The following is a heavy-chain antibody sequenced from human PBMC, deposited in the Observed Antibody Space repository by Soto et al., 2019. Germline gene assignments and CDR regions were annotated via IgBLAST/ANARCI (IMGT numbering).Heavy chain of an antibody. CDR1: GYTFTSYA. CDR2: INAGNGNT. D-gene: IGHD2-15*01. V-gene: IGHV1-3*01. J-gene: IGHJ4*02. CDR3: GTRTGGY. Sequence: ASVKVSCKASGYTFTSYAMHWVRQAPGQRLEWMGWINAGNGNTKYSQKFQDRVTITRDTAARTDYMELSSLRSEDTVVYYCGTRTGGYWGQGTLVTVS.